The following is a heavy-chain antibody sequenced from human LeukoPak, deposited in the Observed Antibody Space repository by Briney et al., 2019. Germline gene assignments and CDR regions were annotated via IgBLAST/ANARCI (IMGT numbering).Heavy chain of an antibody. Sequence: SETLSLTCTVSGGSISTYYWNWLRQSPGKRLEWIGSFSSSGSPDYNPSLRSRIPMSVDPSNNQVSLSLSSVTAADPALYYCARTAAGRGVSYNYFYLDVWGKGTTVTVPS. CDR2: FSSSGSP. CDR1: GGSISTYY. J-gene: IGHJ6*03. CDR3: ARTAAGRGVSYNYFYLDV. V-gene: IGHV4-59*01. D-gene: IGHD6-13*01.